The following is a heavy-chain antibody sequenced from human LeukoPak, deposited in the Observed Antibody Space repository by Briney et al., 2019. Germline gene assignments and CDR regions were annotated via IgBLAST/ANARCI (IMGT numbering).Heavy chain of an antibody. D-gene: IGHD3-22*01. J-gene: IGHJ3*02. CDR2: ISAYDGNT. CDR3: ARLGDTSGYYYGAFDI. Sequence: ASVKVSCKASGYTFTTYGINWVRQAPGQGLEWMGWISAYDGNTNYAQKFQGTVTMTTDTSTSTAYMELRSLRSDDTAVYYCARLGDTSGYYYGAFDIWGRGTMVTVSS. CDR1: GYTFTTYG. V-gene: IGHV1-18*01.